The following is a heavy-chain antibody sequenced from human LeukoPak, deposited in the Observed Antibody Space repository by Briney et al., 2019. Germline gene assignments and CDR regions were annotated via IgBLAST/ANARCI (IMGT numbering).Heavy chain of an antibody. D-gene: IGHD2-15*01. CDR1: GYTFTSYG. V-gene: IGHV1-18*01. CDR3: ARALGGKYCSGGSCYSRYNWFDP. Sequence: ASVKVSCKASGYTFTSYGISWVRQAPGQGLEWMGWISAYNGNTNYAQKLQGRVTMTTDTSTSTAYMELRSLRSDDTAVYYCARALGGKYCSGGSCYSRYNWFDPWGQGTLVTVSS. J-gene: IGHJ5*02. CDR2: ISAYNGNT.